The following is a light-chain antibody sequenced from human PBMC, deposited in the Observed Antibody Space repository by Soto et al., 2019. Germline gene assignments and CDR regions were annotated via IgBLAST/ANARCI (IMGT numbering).Light chain of an antibody. Sequence: EIVMTQSPATLSVSPGETATLTCRASQSVSSSLAWYQQTPGRAPRLLIYGASTRATGIPTRFSGSGSGTDFTLTISRLEPEDFAVYYCQQYGSSPQTFGQGTKVDIK. CDR1: QSVSSS. V-gene: IGKV3-20*01. CDR2: GAS. J-gene: IGKJ1*01. CDR3: QQYGSSPQT.